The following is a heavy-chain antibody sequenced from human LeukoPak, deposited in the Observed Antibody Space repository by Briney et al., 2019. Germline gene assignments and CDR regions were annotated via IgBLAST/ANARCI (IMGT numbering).Heavy chain of an antibody. J-gene: IGHJ4*02. CDR3: AKVKLALTFFDY. V-gene: IGHV3-23*01. CDR2: IIGSGGST. Sequence: GGSLRLSCAASGFTFSSYAMSWVRQAPGKGLEWVSAIIGSGGSTYYADSVKGRFTISRYNSKNTLYLQMNSLRAEDTAVYYCAKVKLALTFFDYWGQGTLVTVSS. CDR1: GFTFSSYA. D-gene: IGHD3-9*01.